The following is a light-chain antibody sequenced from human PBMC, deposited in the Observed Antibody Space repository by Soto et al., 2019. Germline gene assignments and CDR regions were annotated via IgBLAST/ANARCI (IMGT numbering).Light chain of an antibody. CDR1: SSDVGGYHY. Sequence: QSVLPQPASVSGSPGQSIAISCTGTSSDVGGYHYVSWYQQYPDKAPKLIIYEVSNRPSGVSNRFSGSKSGNTASLTISGLQTEEEADYYCSSYTSGSTYVFGTGTKVTVL. CDR3: SSYTSGSTYV. V-gene: IGLV2-14*01. CDR2: EVS. J-gene: IGLJ1*01.